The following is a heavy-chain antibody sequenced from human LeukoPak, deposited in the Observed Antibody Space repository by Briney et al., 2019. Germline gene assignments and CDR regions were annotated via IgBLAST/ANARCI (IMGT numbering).Heavy chain of an antibody. J-gene: IGHJ4*02. CDR2: IIPIFGTA. CDR3: ARGWIVATGVDY. Sequence: SVKVSCKASGGTFSSYAIGWVRQAPGHGLEWRGRIIPIFGTANYAQKFQGRVTITTDESTSTAYMELSSLRSEDTAVYYCARGWIVATGVDYWGQGTLVTVSS. D-gene: IGHD5-12*01. V-gene: IGHV1-69*05. CDR1: GGTFSSYA.